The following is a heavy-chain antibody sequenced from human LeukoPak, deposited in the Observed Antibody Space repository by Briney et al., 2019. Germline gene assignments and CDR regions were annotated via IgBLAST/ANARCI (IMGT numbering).Heavy chain of an antibody. CDR3: AKETNYYGSGTSDY. V-gene: IGHV3-23*01. D-gene: IGHD3-10*01. Sequence: PGGSLRLSCAASGFTFSSYGMSWVRQAPGKGLEWVSAISGSGGSTYYADSVKGRFTISRDNSKNTLYLQMNSLRAEDTAVYYCAKETNYYGSGTSDYWGQGTLVTVSS. J-gene: IGHJ4*02. CDR2: ISGSGGST. CDR1: GFTFSSYG.